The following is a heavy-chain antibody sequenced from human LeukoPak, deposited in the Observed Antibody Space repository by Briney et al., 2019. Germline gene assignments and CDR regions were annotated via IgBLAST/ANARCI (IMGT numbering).Heavy chain of an antibody. D-gene: IGHD5-12*01. Sequence: PSETLSLTCAVYGGSFSGYYWSWIRQPPGKGLEWIGEINHSGSTNYNPSLKSRVTISVDTSKNQFSLKLSSVTAADTAVYYRARALVATKPFDYWGQGTLVTVSS. CDR2: INHSGST. V-gene: IGHV4-34*01. CDR1: GGSFSGYY. CDR3: ARALVATKPFDY. J-gene: IGHJ4*02.